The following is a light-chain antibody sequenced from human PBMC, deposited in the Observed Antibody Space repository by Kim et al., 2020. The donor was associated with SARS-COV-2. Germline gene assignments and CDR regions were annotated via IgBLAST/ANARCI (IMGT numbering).Light chain of an antibody. CDR1: TPNIGSNA. CDR3: GAWDDSLYGRR. CDR2: RND. Sequence: QSVLTQPPSASATPGQRVTISCSGSTPNIGSNAVTWYQHLPGTAPKLVVYRNDQRPSGVPDRFSGSRSGTSASLAISGLQSEDEADYYCGAWDDSLYGRRFGGGTKVTVL. V-gene: IGLV1-44*01. J-gene: IGLJ3*02.